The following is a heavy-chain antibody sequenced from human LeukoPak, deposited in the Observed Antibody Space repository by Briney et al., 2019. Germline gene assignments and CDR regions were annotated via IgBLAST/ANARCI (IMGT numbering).Heavy chain of an antibody. CDR2: SSPILGTG. Sequence: ASVKVSCKASGGTFSSYAISWVRQAPGQGLEWMGGSSPILGTGNYAQKFQGRVTITTDESTSTAYMELSSLRSEDTAVYYCARDLVLRGYSYGGLDYWGQGTLVTVSS. CDR1: GGTFSSYA. CDR3: ARDLVLRGYSYGGLDY. V-gene: IGHV1-69*05. D-gene: IGHD5-18*01. J-gene: IGHJ4*02.